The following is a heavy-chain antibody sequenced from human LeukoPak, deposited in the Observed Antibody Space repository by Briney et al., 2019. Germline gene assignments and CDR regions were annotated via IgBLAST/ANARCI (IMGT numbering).Heavy chain of an antibody. CDR3: ARVIAGMDAFDI. D-gene: IGHD2-15*01. V-gene: IGHV4-59*12. CDR2: IYYSGST. CDR1: GGSISSYY. Sequence: SETLSLTCTVSGGSISSYYWSWIRQPPGKGLEWIGYIYYSGSTNYNPSLKSRVTMSVDTSKNQFSLKLSSVTAADTAVYYCARVIAGMDAFDIWGQGTLVTVSS. J-gene: IGHJ3*02.